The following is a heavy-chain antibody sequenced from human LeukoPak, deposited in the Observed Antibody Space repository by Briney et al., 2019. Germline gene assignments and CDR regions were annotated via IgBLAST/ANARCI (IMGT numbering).Heavy chain of an antibody. CDR2: ISSSSSYI. J-gene: IGHJ5*02. CDR3: ANEPLGYCSGGSCYSGKNWFDP. Sequence: PGGSLRLSCAASGFTFSSYSMTWVRQAPGKGLEWVSSISSSSSYIYYADSVKGRFTISRDNAKNSLYLQMNSLRAEDTAVYYCANEPLGYCSGGSCYSGKNWFDPRGQGTLVTVSS. V-gene: IGHV3-21*04. D-gene: IGHD2-15*01. CDR1: GFTFSSYS.